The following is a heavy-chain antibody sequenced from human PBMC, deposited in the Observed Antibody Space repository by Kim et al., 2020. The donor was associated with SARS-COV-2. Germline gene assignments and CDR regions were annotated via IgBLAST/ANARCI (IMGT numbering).Heavy chain of an antibody. CDR3: ARERGEPAFDI. CDR2: IYSGGST. D-gene: IGHD1-1*01. V-gene: IGHV3-53*01. Sequence: GGSLRLSCAASGFTVSSNYMSWVRQAPGKGLEWVSVIYSGGSTFYADSVKGRFTISRDTSKNTLYLQMNSLRGEDTAVYYCARERGEPAFDICGQGTMVT. CDR1: GFTVSSNY. J-gene: IGHJ3*02.